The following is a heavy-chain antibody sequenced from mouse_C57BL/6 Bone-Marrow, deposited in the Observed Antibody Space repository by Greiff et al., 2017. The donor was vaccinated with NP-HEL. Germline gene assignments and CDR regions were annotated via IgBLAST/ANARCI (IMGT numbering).Heavy chain of an antibody. CDR2: IYPSDSET. CDR3: ARGGGYYFDY. J-gene: IGHJ2*01. Sequence: VQLQQPGAELVRPGSSVKLSCKASGYTFTSYWMDWVNQRPGQGLEWIGNIYPSDSETHYNQKFKDKATLTVDKSSSTAYMQLSSLTSEDSAVYYCARGGGYYFDYWGQGTTLTVSS. V-gene: IGHV1-61*01. CDR1: GYTFTSYW. D-gene: IGHD1-1*02.